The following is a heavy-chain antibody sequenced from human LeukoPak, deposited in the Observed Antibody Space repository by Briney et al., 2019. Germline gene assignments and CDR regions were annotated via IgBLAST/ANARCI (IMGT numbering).Heavy chain of an antibody. CDR3: ARTLDYGDDYYYGMDV. D-gene: IGHD4-17*01. J-gene: IGHJ6*02. CDR2: IYPGDSDT. V-gene: IGHV5-51*03. Sequence: GEALHISCHGAGYSFTSYWIGRARPMAGKGRGWMGIIYPGDSDTRYSPSFQGQVTISADKSISTAYLQWSSLKGSDTAMYYCARTLDYGDDYYYGMDVWGQGTTVTVSS. CDR1: GYSFTSYW.